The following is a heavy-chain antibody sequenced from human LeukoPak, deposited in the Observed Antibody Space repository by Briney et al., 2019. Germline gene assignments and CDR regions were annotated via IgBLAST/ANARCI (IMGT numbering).Heavy chain of an antibody. CDR2: ISGSSSTI. D-gene: IGHD6-13*01. CDR1: GFTFSIYS. CDR3: ARATAAAEDH. J-gene: IGHJ4*02. V-gene: IGHV3-48*01. Sequence: GGSLRLSCAASGFTFSIYSMNWVRQAPGKGLEWVSYISGSSSTIHYADSVKGRFTISRDNANNSLYLQMNSLRAEDTAVYYCARATAAAEDHWGQGTLVTVPS.